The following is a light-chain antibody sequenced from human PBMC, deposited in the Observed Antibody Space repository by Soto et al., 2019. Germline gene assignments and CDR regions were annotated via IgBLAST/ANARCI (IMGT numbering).Light chain of an antibody. CDR3: QQYKDYTWT. CDR1: QSISTW. V-gene: IGKV1-5*01. CDR2: DAF. J-gene: IGKJ1*01. Sequence: DIQMTQSPSTRSSSLGDRVTITCRASQSISTWLAWYRQKPGNAPKLLIFDAFNLESGVPSRFSGSGSGTEFTLTISSLQNDDFATFYCQQYKDYTWTFGQGTKVDNK.